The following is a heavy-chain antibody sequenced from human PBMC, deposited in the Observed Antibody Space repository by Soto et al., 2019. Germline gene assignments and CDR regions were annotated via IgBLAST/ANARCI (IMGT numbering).Heavy chain of an antibody. CDR3: ARVLMVRGVTPSRFDP. J-gene: IGHJ5*02. CDR1: GGSISSGGYY. D-gene: IGHD3-10*01. Sequence: QVQLQESGPGLVKPSQTLSLTCTVSGGSISSGGYYWSWIRQHPGKGLEWIGYIYYSGSTYYNPSLKSRVTISVDTSKNQFSLKLSSVTAADTAVYYCARVLMVRGVTPSRFDPWGQGTLVTVSS. CDR2: IYYSGST. V-gene: IGHV4-31*03.